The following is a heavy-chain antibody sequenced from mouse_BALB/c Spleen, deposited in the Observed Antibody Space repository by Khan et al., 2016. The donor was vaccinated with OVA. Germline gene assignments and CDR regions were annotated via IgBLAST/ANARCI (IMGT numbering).Heavy chain of an antibody. CDR1: GFSLTGYG. J-gene: IGHJ3*01. V-gene: IGHV2-6-7*01. CDR3: TRDLRLGGFAY. CDR2: IWSDGST. D-gene: IGHD1-2*01. Sequence: QMQLEESGPGLVAPSQSLSITCTVSGFSLTGYGVNWVRQPPGKDLEWLGMIWSDGSTDYNSALKSRLSINKDNSKSQVFLKMNSLQTDDTAMDFGTRDLRLGGFAYWGQGTLVTVST.